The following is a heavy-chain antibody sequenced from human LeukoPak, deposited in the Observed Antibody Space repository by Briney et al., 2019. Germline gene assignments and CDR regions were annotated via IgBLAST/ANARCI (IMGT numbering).Heavy chain of an antibody. CDR1: GFTFSDYY. D-gene: IGHD3-10*01. CDR3: ARGGASRFDS. Sequence: GGSLRLSCAASGFTFSDYYMSSIRHAPGEGLEWVSKIITSTRYTHHAASVKGRFTISRDKAKNSLYLQMNSLRAEDTAVYYCARGGASRFDSWGQGNLVTVSS. V-gene: IGHV3-11*06. J-gene: IGHJ5*01. CDR2: IITSTRYT.